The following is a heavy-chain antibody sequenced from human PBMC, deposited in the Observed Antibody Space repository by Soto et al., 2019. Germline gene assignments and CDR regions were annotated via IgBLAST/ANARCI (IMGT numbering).Heavy chain of an antibody. CDR2: ISAYNGNT. CDR1: GYTFTSYG. V-gene: IGHV1-18*04. CDR3: ASMPRHYDILTGYYPH. D-gene: IGHD3-9*01. Sequence: ASVKVSCKASGYTFTSYGISWVRQAPGQGLEWMGWISAYNGNTNYAQKLQGRVTMTTDTSTSTAYMEQRSLRSDDTAVYYCASMPRHYDILTGYYPHWGQGTLVTVSS. J-gene: IGHJ1*01.